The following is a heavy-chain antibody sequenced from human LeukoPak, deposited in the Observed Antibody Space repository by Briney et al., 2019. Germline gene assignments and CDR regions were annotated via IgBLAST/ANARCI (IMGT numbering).Heavy chain of an antibody. V-gene: IGHV3-66*01. J-gene: IGHJ4*02. CDR3: QKTAYDILTGSIDY. CDR2: IYSGGST. Sequence: GTLRLSCAASGFTFSSYGMSWVRQAPGKGLEWVSVIYSGGSTYYAASVKGRFTISRDNSKNTLYLQMNSLRAEDTAVFYKQKTAYDILTGSIDYWGQGTLVTVSS. D-gene: IGHD3-9*01. CDR1: GFTFSSYG.